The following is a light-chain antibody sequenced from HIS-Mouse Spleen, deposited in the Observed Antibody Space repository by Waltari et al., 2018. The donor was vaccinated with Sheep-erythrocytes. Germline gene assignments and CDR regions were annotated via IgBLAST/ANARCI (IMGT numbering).Light chain of an antibody. CDR1: SRDVAGDNY. Sequence: QSALTQPASVSGSPGQSITISCTGTSRDVAGDNYVSSYQQHPGKAPNPMIYEVSNRPSGVSNRFSGSKSGNTASLTISGLQAEDEADYYCSSYTSSSTWVFGGGTKLTVL. V-gene: IGLV2-14*01. CDR3: SSYTSSSTWV. J-gene: IGLJ3*02. CDR2: EVS.